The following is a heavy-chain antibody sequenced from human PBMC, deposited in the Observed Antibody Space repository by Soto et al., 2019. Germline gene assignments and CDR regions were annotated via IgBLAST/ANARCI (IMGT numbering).Heavy chain of an antibody. CDR1: GGSISSSSYY. D-gene: IGHD6-13*01. Sequence: QLQLRESGPGLVKPSETLSLTCTVSGGSISSSSYYWGWIRQPPGKGLEWIGSIYYSGSTYYNPSLKSRVPISVDTSKNQFSLKLSSVTAADTAVYYCARHIAAAGTPWDYWGQGTLVTVSS. J-gene: IGHJ4*02. CDR2: IYYSGST. V-gene: IGHV4-39*01. CDR3: ARHIAAAGTPWDY.